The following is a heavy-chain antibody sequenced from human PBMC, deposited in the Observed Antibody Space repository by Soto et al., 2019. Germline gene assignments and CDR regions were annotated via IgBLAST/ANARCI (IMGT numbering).Heavy chain of an antibody. D-gene: IGHD6-19*01. CDR2: IYYSGST. Sequence: PSETLSLTCTVSGGSISSGDYYWSWIRQPPGKGLEWIGYIYYSGSTYYNPSLKSRVTISVDTSKNQFSLKLSSVTAADTAVYYCARVAAVAGTGSEYFQHWGQGTLATVSS. J-gene: IGHJ1*01. CDR1: GGSISSGDYY. CDR3: ARVAAVAGTGSEYFQH. V-gene: IGHV4-30-4*01.